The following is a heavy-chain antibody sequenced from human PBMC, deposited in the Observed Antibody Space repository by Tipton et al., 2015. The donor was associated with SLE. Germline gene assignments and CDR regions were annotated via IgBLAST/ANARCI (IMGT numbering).Heavy chain of an antibody. V-gene: IGHV4-31*03. CDR3: ARQHSGGATDT. Sequence: LVKPSETLSLTCTVSGDSITDSGYSWNWVRQHPGAGLEWIGYIHHSGRTDYNPSLRSRVTISRDTSKNQFSLNVNSVTAADTAVYYCARQHSGGATDTWGQGTLVTVSS. D-gene: IGHD1-26*01. J-gene: IGHJ5*02. CDR1: GDSITDSGYS. CDR2: IHHSGRT.